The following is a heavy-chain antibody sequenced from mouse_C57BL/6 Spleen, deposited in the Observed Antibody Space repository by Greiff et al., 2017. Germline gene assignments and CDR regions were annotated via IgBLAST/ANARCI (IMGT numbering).Heavy chain of an antibody. J-gene: IGHJ4*01. Sequence: EVKLMESGGGLVQSGRSLRLSCATSGFTFSDFYMEWVRQAPGKGLEWIAARRNKANDYTTEYSASVKGRFIVSRDTSQSILYLQMYALRAEDTAIYYCARDAAMGAMDYWGQGTSVTVSS. CDR1: GFTFSDFY. CDR3: ARDAAMGAMDY. V-gene: IGHV7-1*01. CDR2: RRNKANDYTT. D-gene: IGHD2-3*01.